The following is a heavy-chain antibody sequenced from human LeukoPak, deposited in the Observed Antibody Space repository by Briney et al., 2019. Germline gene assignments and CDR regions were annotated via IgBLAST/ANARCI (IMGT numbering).Heavy chain of an antibody. J-gene: IGHJ4*02. Sequence: ASVKVSCKASGYTFTNYDINWVRQATGQGLEWVGWMNPNSGNTGYAQKFQGRVTITRNTSISTAYMELSSLRSEDTAVYYCARRKYSAYDLFDYWGQGTLVTVSS. CDR2: MNPNSGNT. CDR3: ARRKYSAYDLFDY. V-gene: IGHV1-8*03. CDR1: GYTFTNYD. D-gene: IGHD5-12*01.